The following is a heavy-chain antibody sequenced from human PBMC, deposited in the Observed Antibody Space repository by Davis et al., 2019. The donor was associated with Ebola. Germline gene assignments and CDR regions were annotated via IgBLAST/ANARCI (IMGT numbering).Heavy chain of an antibody. CDR3: TRISGYSYGGYFDY. CDR1: GGSFSGYY. Sequence: MPGGSLRLSCAVYGGSFSGYYWNWIRQSPGKGLEWIGYIYYTGTTDYNPSRKSRVTISVETTRNQVSLKLNSVTAADTAVYYCTRISGYSYGGYFDYWGQGNLVTVSS. V-gene: IGHV4-34*11. J-gene: IGHJ4*02. D-gene: IGHD5-18*01. CDR2: IYYTGTT.